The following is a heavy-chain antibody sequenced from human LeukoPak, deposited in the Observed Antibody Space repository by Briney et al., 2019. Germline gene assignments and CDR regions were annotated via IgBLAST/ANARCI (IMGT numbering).Heavy chain of an antibody. D-gene: IGHD6-13*01. CDR2: ISSDGSDT. V-gene: IGHV3-74*01. CDR3: ARGSYSLGGFDY. CDR1: GFTFSSSW. Sequence: PGGSLRLSCAASGFTFSSSWMHWVRHDPGKGMVWVSRISSDGSDTNYADSVKGRFTISRDNAKNTLYLPMNSLRAEDTAVYYCARGSYSLGGFDYWGQGTLVTVSS. J-gene: IGHJ4*02.